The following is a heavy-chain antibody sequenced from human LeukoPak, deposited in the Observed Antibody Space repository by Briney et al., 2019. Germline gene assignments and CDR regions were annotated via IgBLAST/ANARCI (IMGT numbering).Heavy chain of an antibody. CDR2: INHSGST. Sequence: SETLSLTCDVYGESFHMFYWSWIRQPPGKGLQWIGEINHSGSTNYHPSLKSRVTISVDTSKNQFSLTLSSVTAADTAVYYCARDLREWGQGTLVTVSS. CDR1: GESFHMFY. V-gene: IGHV4-34*01. J-gene: IGHJ4*02. CDR3: ARDLRE.